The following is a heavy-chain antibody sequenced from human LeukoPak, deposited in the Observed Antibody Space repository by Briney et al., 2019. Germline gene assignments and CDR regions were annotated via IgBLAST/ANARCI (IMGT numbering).Heavy chain of an antibody. CDR1: GGSFSGYY. CDR3: ARASGIAARHYYYYYGMDV. V-gene: IGHV4-34*01. Sequence: SETLSLTCAVYGGSFSGYYWSWIRQPPGKGLEWIGEINHSGSTNYNPSLKSRVTISVDTSKNQFSLKLSSVTAADTAVYYCARASGIAARHYYYYYGMDVWGQGTTVTVSS. J-gene: IGHJ6*02. D-gene: IGHD6-6*01. CDR2: INHSGST.